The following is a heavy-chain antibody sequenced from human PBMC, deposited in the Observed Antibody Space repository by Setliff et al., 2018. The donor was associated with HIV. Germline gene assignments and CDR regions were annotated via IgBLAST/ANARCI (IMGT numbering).Heavy chain of an antibody. D-gene: IGHD3-22*01. Sequence: PSETLSLTCAVYGGSFSGYYWSWIRQPAGKGLEWIGRIYTSGSTNYNPSLKSRVTISVDKSKNQFSLKLSSVTAADTAVYYCARVYDSSGYYYDRIFDYWGQGTLVTVSS. CDR1: GGSFSGYY. V-gene: IGHV4-59*10. J-gene: IGHJ4*02. CDR3: ARVYDSSGYYYDRIFDY. CDR2: IYTSGST.